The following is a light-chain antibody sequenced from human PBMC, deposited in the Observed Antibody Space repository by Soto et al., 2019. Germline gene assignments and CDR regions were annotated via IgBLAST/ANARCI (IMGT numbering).Light chain of an antibody. Sequence: SYELTQPPSVSVAPGKTARITCGGNNIGSKSVHWYQQKPGQAPVLVIYYDSDRPSGIPERFSGSNSGNTATLTISRVEAGDEADYYCQVWDSRSDHPNVVFGGGTKLTVL. J-gene: IGLJ2*01. CDR3: QVWDSRSDHPNVV. CDR2: YDS. V-gene: IGLV3-21*04. CDR1: NIGSKS.